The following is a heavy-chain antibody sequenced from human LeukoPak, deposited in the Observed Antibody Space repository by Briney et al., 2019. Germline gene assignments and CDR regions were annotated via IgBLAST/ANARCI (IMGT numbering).Heavy chain of an antibody. J-gene: IGHJ3*01. CDR2: VYYTGST. Sequence: SETLSLTCTVSGVSISSYYWSWVRQPPGKGLEWIGFVYYTGSTNYSPSLKSRVTISVDTSKNQFSLMLRSVTGADTAVYYCARISSSNWYNERGAFDVWGQGTMVTVSS. CDR1: GVSISSYY. V-gene: IGHV4-59*01. CDR3: ARISSSNWYNERGAFDV. D-gene: IGHD6-13*01.